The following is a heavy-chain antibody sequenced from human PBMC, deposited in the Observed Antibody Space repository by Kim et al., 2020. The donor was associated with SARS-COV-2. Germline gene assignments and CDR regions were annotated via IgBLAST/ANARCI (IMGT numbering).Heavy chain of an antibody. J-gene: IGHJ5*02. V-gene: IGHV5-51*01. D-gene: IGHD3-22*01. Sequence: TRYSPSFQGRVTISVDKSINTAYLQWTSLEASDTAMYYCARHTHDTNWFDPWGQGTLVTVSS. CDR3: ARHTHDTNWFDP. CDR2: T.